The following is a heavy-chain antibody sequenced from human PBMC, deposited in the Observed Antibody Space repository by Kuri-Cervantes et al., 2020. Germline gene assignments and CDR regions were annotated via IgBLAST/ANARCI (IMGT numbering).Heavy chain of an antibody. CDR2: IWYDGSNK. J-gene: IGHJ6*02. CDR3: AKDGVRFREGGMDV. V-gene: IGHV3-30*02. D-gene: IGHD3-3*01. Sequence: GGSLRLSCAASGFTFSSYGMHWVRQAPGKGLEWVAVIWYDGSNKYYADSVKGRFTISRDNSKNTLYLQMNSLRAEDTAVYYCAKDGVRFREGGMDVWGQGPTVTVSS. CDR1: GFTFSSYG.